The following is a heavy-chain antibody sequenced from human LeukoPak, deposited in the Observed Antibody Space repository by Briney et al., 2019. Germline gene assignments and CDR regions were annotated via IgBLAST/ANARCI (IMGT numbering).Heavy chain of an antibody. CDR2: INAGNGNT. D-gene: IGHD2-2*01. CDR3: AITVPAASFDP. Sequence: MGWINAGNGNTKYSQKFQGRVTITRDTSASTAYMELSSLRSEDTAVYYCAITVPAASFDPWGQGTLVTVSS. J-gene: IGHJ5*02. V-gene: IGHV1-3*01.